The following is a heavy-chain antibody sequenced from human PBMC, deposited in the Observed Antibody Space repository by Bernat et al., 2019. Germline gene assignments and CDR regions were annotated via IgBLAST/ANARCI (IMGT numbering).Heavy chain of an antibody. V-gene: IGHV3-7*03. CDR1: GFTFSSYW. CDR2: IKQDGSEQ. Sequence: EEQLVESGGGLVQPGGSLRLSCIASGFTFSSYWMSWVHRAPGKGLEWVANIKQDGSEQYYVESVKGRFTISRDKAKNSLYLQMNSLRAEDTAVYYCAKDAGPYYDSATGAFDIWGQGTMVTVSS. D-gene: IGHD3-3*01. CDR3: AKDAGPYYDSATGAFDI. J-gene: IGHJ3*02.